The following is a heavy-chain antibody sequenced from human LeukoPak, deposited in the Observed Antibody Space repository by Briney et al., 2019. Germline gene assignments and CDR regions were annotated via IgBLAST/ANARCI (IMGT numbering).Heavy chain of an antibody. V-gene: IGHV4-39*07. CDR3: TSPWFDP. CDR2: INHSGST. J-gene: IGHJ5*02. Sequence: SETLSLTCTVSGGSMNSITYYWSWIRQPPGKGLEWIGEINHSGSTNYNPSLKSRVTISVDTSKNQFSLKLTSVTAADTAVYYCTSPWFDPWGQGTLVTVSS. CDR1: GGSMNSITYY.